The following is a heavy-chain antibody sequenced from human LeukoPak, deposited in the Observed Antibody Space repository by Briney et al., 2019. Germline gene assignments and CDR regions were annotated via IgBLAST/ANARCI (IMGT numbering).Heavy chain of an antibody. CDR2: IYTSGST. V-gene: IGHV4-4*07. CDR3: ARDWEARVGFWSGYNWFDP. CDR1: GGSISSYY. J-gene: IGHJ5*02. Sequence: PSETLSLTCTVSGGSISSYYWSWIRQPAGTGLEWIGSIYTSGSTNYNPSLKSRVTMSVDTSKNQFSLKLSSVTAADTAVYYCARDWEARVGFWSGYNWFDPWGQGTLVTVSS. D-gene: IGHD3-3*01.